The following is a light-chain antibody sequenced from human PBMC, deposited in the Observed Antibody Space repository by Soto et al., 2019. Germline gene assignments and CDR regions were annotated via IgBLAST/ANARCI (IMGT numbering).Light chain of an antibody. V-gene: IGKV3-15*01. Sequence: EKVMTQSPATLSVSPGERATLSCRASQSVSSNLAWYQQKPGQAPRLLIYDASTRATGIPARFSGSGSGTEFTLTISSLQSEEVAVYYCQQYDDWPDMFGQVTKVEI. CDR3: QQYDDWPDM. J-gene: IGKJ1*01. CDR2: DAS. CDR1: QSVSSN.